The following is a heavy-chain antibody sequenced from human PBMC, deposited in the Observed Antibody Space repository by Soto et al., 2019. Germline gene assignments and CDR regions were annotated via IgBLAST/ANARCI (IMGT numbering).Heavy chain of an antibody. CDR3: ARRETLGVFDY. V-gene: IGHV4-39*01. Sequence: QLQLQESGPGLVKPSETLSLTCTVSGGSISSSSYYWGWIRQPPGKGLEWIGSIYYSGSTYYNPSLKSRVTISVDTSKNQFSLKLSSVTAADTAVYYCARRETLGVFDYWGQGTLVTVSS. CDR1: GGSISSSSYY. D-gene: IGHD3-10*01. CDR2: IYYSGST. J-gene: IGHJ4*02.